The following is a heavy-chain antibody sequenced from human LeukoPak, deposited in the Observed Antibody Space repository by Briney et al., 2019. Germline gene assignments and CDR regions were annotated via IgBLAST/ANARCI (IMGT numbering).Heavy chain of an antibody. D-gene: IGHD2-8*01. J-gene: IGHJ4*02. Sequence: PGGSLRLSCAASGFTFSNYNVNWVRQAPGKGLEWVSSIRGSSTSMYYADSVKGRFPISRDNAKNSLYLQMDSLRAEDTAVYYCARTPYCTNGICYNRYHFDFWGQGALVTVSS. CDR2: IRGSSTSM. CDR1: GFTFSNYN. V-gene: IGHV3-21*01. CDR3: ARTPYCTNGICYNRYHFDF.